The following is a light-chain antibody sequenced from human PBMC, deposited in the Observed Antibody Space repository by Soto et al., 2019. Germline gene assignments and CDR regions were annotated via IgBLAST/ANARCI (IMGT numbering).Light chain of an antibody. J-gene: IGKJ2*01. CDR1: QSVSSK. CDR2: GAS. V-gene: IGKV3-15*01. CDR3: QQYSNWPYT. Sequence: EIVMTQSPATLSLSPGERVTLACRASQSVSSKLAWYQQKPGQAPRLLIYGASIRATDIPARFSGSGSGTEFTLTISRLQSEDFAIFYCQQYSNWPYTFGQGTKV.